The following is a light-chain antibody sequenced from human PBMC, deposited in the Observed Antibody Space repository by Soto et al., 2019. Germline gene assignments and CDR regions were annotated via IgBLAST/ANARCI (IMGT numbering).Light chain of an antibody. CDR1: QSIYRW. V-gene: IGKV1-5*03. J-gene: IGKJ1*01. CDR3: QHYDTYPWT. CDR2: EAS. Sequence: DIQMTQSPSTLSASVGDRVIIACRASQSIYRWLAWYQQKPGKAPNLLIYEASSLESGVPSRFSGSGSGTEFTLTIASLQPDDFATYYCQHYDTYPWTFGRGTKVEIK.